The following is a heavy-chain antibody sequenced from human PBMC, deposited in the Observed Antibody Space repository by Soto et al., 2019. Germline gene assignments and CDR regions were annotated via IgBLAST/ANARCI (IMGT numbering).Heavy chain of an antibody. CDR3: ARTYYYDSSGYRRHYYYYGMDV. Sequence: SETLSLTCAVYGGSFSGYYWSWIRQPPGKGLEWIGEINHSGSTNYNPSLKSRVTISVDTSKNQFSLKLSSVTAADTAVYYCARTYYYDSSGYRRHYYYYGMDVWGQGTTVTVSS. D-gene: IGHD3-22*01. V-gene: IGHV4-34*01. CDR1: GGSFSGYY. J-gene: IGHJ6*02. CDR2: INHSGST.